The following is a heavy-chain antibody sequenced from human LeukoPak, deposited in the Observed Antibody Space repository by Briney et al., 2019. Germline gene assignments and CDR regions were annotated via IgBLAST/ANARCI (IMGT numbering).Heavy chain of an antibody. CDR2: ISGSGGST. CDR3: AKGSYDVHYYGMDV. V-gene: IGHV3-23*01. Sequence: GGSLRLSCAASGFTVSSNYMSWVRQAPGKGLEWVSAISGSGGSTYYADSVKGRFTISRDNSKNTLYLQMNSLRAEDTAVYYCAKGSYDVHYYGMDVWGQGTTVTVSS. CDR1: GFTVSSNY. J-gene: IGHJ6*02. D-gene: IGHD3-10*02.